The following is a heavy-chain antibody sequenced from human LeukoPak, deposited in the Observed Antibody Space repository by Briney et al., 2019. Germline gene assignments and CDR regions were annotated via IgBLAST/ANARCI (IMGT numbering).Heavy chain of an antibody. CDR1: GFTFSSYE. V-gene: IGHV3-48*03. J-gene: IGHJ6*02. Sequence: GGSLRLSCAASGFTFSSYEMNWVRQAPGKGLEWDSYISSSGSTIYYADSVKGRFTISRDNAKNSLFLQMNSLRAEDTAVYYCASHRKYCSGGNCYYYYGMDVWGQGTTVTVSS. D-gene: IGHD2-15*01. CDR3: ASHRKYCSGGNCYYYYGMDV. CDR2: ISSSGSTI.